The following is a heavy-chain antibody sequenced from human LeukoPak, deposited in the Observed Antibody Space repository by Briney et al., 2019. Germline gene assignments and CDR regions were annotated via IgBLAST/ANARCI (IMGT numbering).Heavy chain of an antibody. V-gene: IGHV6-1*01. CDR2: TYYRSKWYN. CDR3: ARGPRTTNDAFDI. J-gene: IGHJ3*02. Sequence: SQTLSLTCAISGDSVSSNSAAWNWIRQSPSGGLEWLGRTYYRSKWYNDYAVSVKSRITISPDTSKNQFSLQLNSVTPEDTAVYYCARGPRTTNDAFDIWGQGTMVTVSS. CDR1: GDSVSSNSAA. D-gene: IGHD1-1*01.